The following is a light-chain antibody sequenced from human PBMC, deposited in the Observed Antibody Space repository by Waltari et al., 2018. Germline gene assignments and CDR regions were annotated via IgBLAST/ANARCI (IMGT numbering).Light chain of an antibody. CDR3: QQSKIWPA. CDR2: GAS. CDR1: QGISSD. J-gene: IGKJ1*01. V-gene: IGKV3-15*01. Sequence: ELVMTQSPATLSVTRGERATLSCRASQGISSDLAWYQQKPGQAPRLLIFGASTRATGVPARFSGSGSGTEFTLTISSLQSEDFGVYYCQQSKIWPAFGQGTKVEIK.